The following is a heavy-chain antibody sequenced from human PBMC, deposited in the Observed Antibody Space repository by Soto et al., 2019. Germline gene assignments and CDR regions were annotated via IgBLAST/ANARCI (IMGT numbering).Heavy chain of an antibody. Sequence: EVQLLESGGGLVQPGGSLRLSCVASGFTFSIYNMNWVRQAPGKGLEWVSVITGSGDYTNYADSVKGRFTISRDNSKNTLYLQMNSLRAEDTAVYCCARRITSSFDYWGQGTLVTVSS. D-gene: IGHD1-20*01. CDR2: ITGSGDYT. V-gene: IGHV3-23*01. J-gene: IGHJ4*02. CDR3: ARRITSSFDY. CDR1: GFTFSIYN.